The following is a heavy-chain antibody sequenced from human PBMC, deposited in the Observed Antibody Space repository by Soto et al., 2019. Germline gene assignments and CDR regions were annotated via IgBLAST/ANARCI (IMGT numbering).Heavy chain of an antibody. J-gene: IGHJ3*02. D-gene: IGHD1-26*01. CDR1: GFTFSSYA. CDR3: ARALVGATLRSAFDI. V-gene: IGHV3-23*01. CDR2: ISGSGGST. Sequence: GGSLRLSCAASGFTFSSYAMSWVRQAPGKGLEWVSAISGSGGSTYYADSVKGRFTISRDNSKNTLYLQMNSLRAEDTAVYYGARALVGATLRSAFDIWGQGTMVTVSS.